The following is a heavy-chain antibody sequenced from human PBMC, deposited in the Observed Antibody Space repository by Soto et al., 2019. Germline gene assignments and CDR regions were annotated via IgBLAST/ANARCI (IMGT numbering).Heavy chain of an antibody. CDR2: INHSGST. Sequence: SETLSLTCAVYGGSFSGYYWSWIRQPPGKGLEWIGEINHSGSTNYNPSLKSRVTISVDTSKNQFSLKLNSVTAADTAVYYCARGPELNSDYWGHGILVTVSS. CDR1: GGSFSGYY. CDR3: ARGPELNSDY. V-gene: IGHV4-34*01. J-gene: IGHJ4*01. D-gene: IGHD1-7*01.